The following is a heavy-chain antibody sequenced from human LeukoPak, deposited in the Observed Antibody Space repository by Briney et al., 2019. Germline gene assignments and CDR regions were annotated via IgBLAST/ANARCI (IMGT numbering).Heavy chain of an antibody. J-gene: IGHJ4*02. CDR2: IYYSGST. D-gene: IGHD2-2*01. Sequence: SETLSLTCTVSGGSISSYYWSWTRQPPGKGLEWIGYIYYSGSTNYNPSLKSRVTISVDTSKNQFSLKLSSVTAADTAVYYCARGGGYCSSTSCLYYWGQGTLVTVSS. CDR3: ARGGGYCSSTSCLYY. CDR1: GGSISSYY. V-gene: IGHV4-59*01.